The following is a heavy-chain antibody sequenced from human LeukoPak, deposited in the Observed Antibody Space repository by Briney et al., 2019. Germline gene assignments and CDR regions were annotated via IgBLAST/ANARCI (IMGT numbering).Heavy chain of an antibody. CDR3: ARDTFHNYYDSSTFDS. CDR2: IKQDGSEK. CDR1: GFTFSSYA. Sequence: PGGSLRLSCAASGFTFSSYAMSWVRQAPGKGLEWVANIKQDGSEKYYVDSVKGRFTISRDNAKNSVYLQMNSLRAEDTAVYYCARDTFHNYYDSSTFDSWGQGTLVTVSS. V-gene: IGHV3-7*03. J-gene: IGHJ4*02. D-gene: IGHD3-22*01.